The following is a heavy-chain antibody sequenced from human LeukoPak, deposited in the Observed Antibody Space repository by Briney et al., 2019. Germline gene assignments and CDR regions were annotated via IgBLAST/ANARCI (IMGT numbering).Heavy chain of an antibody. V-gene: IGHV3-33*01. CDR3: ARDLWCGADCYGTFDI. CDR1: GFIFSNYG. CDR2: TWYDESNK. Sequence: GGSLRLSCAASGFIFSNYGMHWVRQAPGKGLEWVALTWYDESNKYYADSVKGRFTISRDNSKNPLYLQMNSLRAEDTAVYYCARDLWCGADCYGTFDIWGQGTMVSVSS. D-gene: IGHD2-21*02. J-gene: IGHJ3*02.